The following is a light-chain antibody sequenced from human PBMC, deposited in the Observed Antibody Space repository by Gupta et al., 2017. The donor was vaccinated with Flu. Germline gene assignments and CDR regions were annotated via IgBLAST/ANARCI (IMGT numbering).Light chain of an antibody. CDR1: STNIGDNI. Sequence: QSVLTQPPSASGTPGQRVTSPCSGSSTNIGDNIVNWYQQVPGRAPKLLINSNNQRPSGVPDRFSASKSGTSASLAISGLQFEDEADYSCAAWDDSLKGVVFGGGTKLTVL. CDR3: AAWDDSLKGVV. CDR2: SNN. V-gene: IGLV1-44*01. J-gene: IGLJ2*01.